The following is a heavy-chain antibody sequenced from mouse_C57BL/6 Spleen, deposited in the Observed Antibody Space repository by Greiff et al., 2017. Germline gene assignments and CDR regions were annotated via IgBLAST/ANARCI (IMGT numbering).Heavy chain of an antibody. D-gene: IGHD2-3*01. V-gene: IGHV1-72*01. CDR1: GYTFTSYW. J-gene: IGHJ3*01. Sequence: QVQLQPGAELVKPGASVKLSCKASGYTFTSYWMHWVKQRPGRGLEWIGRIDPNSGGTKYNEKFKSKATLTVDKPSSTAYMQLSSLTSEDSAVYYCAYDGYYEGTYWGQGTLVTVSA. CDR2: IDPNSGGT. CDR3: AYDGYYEGTY.